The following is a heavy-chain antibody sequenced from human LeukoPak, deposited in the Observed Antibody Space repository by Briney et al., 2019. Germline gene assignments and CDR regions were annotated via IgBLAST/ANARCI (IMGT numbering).Heavy chain of an antibody. D-gene: IGHD1-26*01. CDR2: INHSGST. Sequence: SETLSLTCAVYGGSFSGYYWSWIRQPPGKGLERIGEINHSGSTNYNPSLKSRVTISVDTSKNQFALKLSSVIAADTAVYYCARDGSGSYLWIWFGPWGQGTLVTVSS. CDR1: GGSFSGYY. J-gene: IGHJ5*02. V-gene: IGHV4-34*01. CDR3: ARDGSGSYLWIWFGP.